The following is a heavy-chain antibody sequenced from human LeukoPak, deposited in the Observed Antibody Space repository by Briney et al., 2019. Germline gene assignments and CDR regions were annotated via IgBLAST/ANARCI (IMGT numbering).Heavy chain of an antibody. CDR1: GFTFSDYY. V-gene: IGHV3-11*01. CDR2: ISSSGSPI. CDR3: ARRAGAYSHPYDY. Sequence: GGSLRLSCAASGFTFSDYYMSWIRQAPGKGLEWVSYISSSGSPIYYADSVKGRFTISWDNGKNSLDLQMNSLRAEDTAVYYCARRAGAYSHPYDYWGQGTLVTVSS. J-gene: IGHJ4*02. D-gene: IGHD4/OR15-4a*01.